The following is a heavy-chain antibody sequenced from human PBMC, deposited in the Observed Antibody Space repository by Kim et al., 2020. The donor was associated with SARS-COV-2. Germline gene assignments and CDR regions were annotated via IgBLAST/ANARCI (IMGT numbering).Heavy chain of an antibody. J-gene: IGHJ3*02. Sequence: SETLSLTCAVNGGSLSGYYWSWIRQSPGKGLEWIGEINHSGRTNYNSSLKSRVTISVDTSKKQFSLKLSSVTAADTAIYYCARLGPRAFDIWGQGTMVTVS. D-gene: IGHD1-26*01. CDR3: ARLGPRAFDI. V-gene: IGHV4-34*01. CDR1: GGSLSGYY. CDR2: INHSGRT.